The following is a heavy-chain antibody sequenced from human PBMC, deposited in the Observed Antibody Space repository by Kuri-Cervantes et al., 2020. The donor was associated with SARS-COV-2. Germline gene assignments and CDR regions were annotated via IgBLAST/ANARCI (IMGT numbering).Heavy chain of an antibody. V-gene: IGHV1-2*02. CDR2: INPNSGGT. CDR1: GYTFTGYY. CDR3: ARDLYMRRLDAFDI. D-gene: IGHD1-1*01. J-gene: IGHJ3*02. Sequence: ASVKVSCRASGYTFTGYYMHWVRQAPGQGLEWMGWINPNSGGTNYAQKFQGRVTMTRDTSISTAYMELSRMRSDDTAVYYCARDLYMRRLDAFDIWGQGTMVTVSS.